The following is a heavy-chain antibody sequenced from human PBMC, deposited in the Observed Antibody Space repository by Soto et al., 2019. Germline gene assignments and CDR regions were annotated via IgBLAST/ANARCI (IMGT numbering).Heavy chain of an antibody. D-gene: IGHD3-3*01. CDR3: ARVPFSSLGVADPPVGWFAP. V-gene: IGHV4-30-4*01. CDR2: IFYPGST. CDR1: GGFVNSVNNY. J-gene: IGHJ5*02. Sequence: PSETLSLTCTVSGGFVNSVNNYWSWIRQPPGKGLEWLGYIFYPGSTYYNPSLRSRITISIDTSKNRFSLKLTSVTAADTAVFYFARVPFSSLGVADPPVGWFAPWGQGTLVTV.